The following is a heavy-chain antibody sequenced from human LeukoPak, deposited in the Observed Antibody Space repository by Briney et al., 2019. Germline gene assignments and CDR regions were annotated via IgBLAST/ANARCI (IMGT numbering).Heavy chain of an antibody. CDR2: ISADGDIT. CDR1: GFTFSNCA. J-gene: IGHJ4*02. CDR3: AKAFRYSSGWYEY. D-gene: IGHD6-19*01. Sequence: GGSLRLSCAASGFTFSNCAMTWVRQAPGKGLDWVSGISADGDITYYVDSVKGRFTISRDNSKNTLYLQMNSLRAEDAAVYYCAKAFRYSSGWYEYGGQGTLVTVS. V-gene: IGHV3-23*01.